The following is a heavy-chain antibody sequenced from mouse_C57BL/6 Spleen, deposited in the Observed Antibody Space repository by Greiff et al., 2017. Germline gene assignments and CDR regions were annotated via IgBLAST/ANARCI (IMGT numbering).Heavy chain of an antibody. CDR1: GFTFSDYG. CDR2: ISSGSSTI. D-gene: IGHD1-1*01. V-gene: IGHV5-17*01. J-gene: IGHJ1*03. CDR3: AREAGRRSWYFDV. Sequence: EVQLVESGGGLVKPGGSLKLSCAASGFTFSDYGMHWVRQAPEKGLEWVAYISSGSSTIYYADTVKGRFTISRDNAKNTLFLQMTSLRSEDTAVYYCAREAGRRSWYFDVWGTGTTVTVSS.